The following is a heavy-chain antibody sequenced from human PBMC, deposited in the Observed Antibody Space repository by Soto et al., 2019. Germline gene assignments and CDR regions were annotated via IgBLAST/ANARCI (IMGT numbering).Heavy chain of an antibody. J-gene: IGHJ5*02. CDR2: IVVGSGNT. CDR1: GFTFTSSA. V-gene: IGHV1-58*01. CDR3: AADVAVCSGGSCYSTPAIAVP. Sequence: QMQLVQSGPEVKKPGTSVKVSCKASGFTFTSSAVQWVRQARGQRLEWIGWIVVGSGNTNYAQKFQERVTITRDMSTSTAYMELSSLRSEDTAVYYCAADVAVCSGGSCYSTPAIAVPWGQGTLVTVSS. D-gene: IGHD2-15*01.